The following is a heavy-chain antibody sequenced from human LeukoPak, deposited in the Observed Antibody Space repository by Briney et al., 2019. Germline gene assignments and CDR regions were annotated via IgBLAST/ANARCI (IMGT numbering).Heavy chain of an antibody. J-gene: IGHJ6*02. CDR3: ARDVGSTSSYYYYYGMDV. CDR1: GFTFSSYA. D-gene: IGHD2-2*01. V-gene: IGHV3-30-3*01. CDR2: ISYDGSNK. Sequence: PGGSLRLSCAASGFTFSSYAMDWVRQAPGKGLEWVAVISYDGSNKYYADSVKGRFTISRDNSKNTLYLQMNSLRAEDTAVYYCARDVGSTSSYYYYYGMDVWGQGTTVTVSS.